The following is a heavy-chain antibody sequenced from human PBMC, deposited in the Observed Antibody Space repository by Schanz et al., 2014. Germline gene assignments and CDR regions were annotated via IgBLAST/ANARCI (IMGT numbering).Heavy chain of an antibody. CDR2: ISDSSSHI. D-gene: IGHD3-3*01. V-gene: IGHV3-21*01. CDR3: ARGRFLEWLLDYFEY. J-gene: IGHJ4*02. CDR1: GFTFSTYS. Sequence: EVQVVESGGGLVQPGGSLRLSCAASGFTFSTYSMNWVRQAPGKGLEWVSSISDSSSHIYYTDSVKGRFTISRDNAKNSLYLQMNSLRAEDTAVYYCARGRFLEWLLDYFEYWGQGTLVTVSS.